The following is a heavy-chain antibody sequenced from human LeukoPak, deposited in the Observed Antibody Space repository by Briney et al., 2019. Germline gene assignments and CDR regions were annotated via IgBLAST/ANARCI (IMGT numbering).Heavy chain of an antibody. Sequence: SETLSLTCTVSGGSISSYYWSWIRQPPGKGLEWIGYIYYSGSTNYNPSLKSRVTISVDTSKNRFSLKLSSVTAADTAVYYCARSIAVAGTGLDYFDYWGQGTLVTVSS. CDR3: ARSIAVAGTGLDYFDY. D-gene: IGHD6-19*01. CDR1: GGSISSYY. J-gene: IGHJ4*02. CDR2: IYYSGST. V-gene: IGHV4-59*08.